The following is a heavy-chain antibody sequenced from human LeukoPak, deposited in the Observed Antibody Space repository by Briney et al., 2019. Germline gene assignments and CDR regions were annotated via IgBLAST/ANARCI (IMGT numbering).Heavy chain of an antibody. D-gene: IGHD1-26*01. V-gene: IGHV3-74*01. Sequence: GGSLRLSCAASGFTFSSYWMHWVRQVPGKELVWVSRINSDGSSTTYADSVKGRFTISRDNAENTLYLQMSSLRAEDTAVYYCARDQSSGRPYDNFYMDVWGKGTTVTVSS. CDR1: GFTFSSYW. J-gene: IGHJ6*03. CDR3: ARDQSSGRPYDNFYMDV. CDR2: INSDGSST.